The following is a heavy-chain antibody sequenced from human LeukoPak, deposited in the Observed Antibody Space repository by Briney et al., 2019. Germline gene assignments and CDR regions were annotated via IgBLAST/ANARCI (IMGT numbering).Heavy chain of an antibody. V-gene: IGHV3-74*01. D-gene: IGHD6-13*01. CDR3: ARSAADTVAFDI. CDR2: INTDGSTT. Sequence: PGGSLRLSCAASGFTFSGHWMHWVRQAPGKGLVWVSRINTDGSTTNYADSEKGRFTISRDNAKNTVYLQMSSLRGDDTAVYYCARSAADTVAFDIWGQGTMVTVSS. CDR1: GFTFSGHW. J-gene: IGHJ3*02.